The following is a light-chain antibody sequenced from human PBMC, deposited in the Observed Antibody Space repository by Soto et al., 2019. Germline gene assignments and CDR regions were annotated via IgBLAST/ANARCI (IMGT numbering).Light chain of an antibody. V-gene: IGLV2-8*01. CDR3: SSFAVSNSFV. Sequence: QSALTQPPSASGSPGQSVTISCTGTSNDVGGYNYVSWYQQHPGKAPKLMIYEVNKRPSGVPDRFSGSKSGNTASLTVSRLQAEDEDDYYCSSFAVSNSFVFGTGTKVTVL. CDR1: SNDVGGYNY. CDR2: EVN. J-gene: IGLJ1*01.